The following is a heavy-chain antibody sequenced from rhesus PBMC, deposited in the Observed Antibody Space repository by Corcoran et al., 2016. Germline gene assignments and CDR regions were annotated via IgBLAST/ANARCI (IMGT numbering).Heavy chain of an antibody. J-gene: IGHJ4*01. CDR1: GFTFSSYA. CDR2: ISSGGTT. V-gene: IGHV3-103*01. CDR3: AKDFDRGVGAGSDY. D-gene: IGHD1-44*02. Sequence: EVKLVESGGGLAKPGGSLRLSCAASGFTFSSYAMHWVRQAPGKGREWVSGISSGGTTLYTDSGKGRFTSARDNSKSTVSLQMNSLRADDTAAYYCAKDFDRGVGAGSDYWGQGVLVTVSS.